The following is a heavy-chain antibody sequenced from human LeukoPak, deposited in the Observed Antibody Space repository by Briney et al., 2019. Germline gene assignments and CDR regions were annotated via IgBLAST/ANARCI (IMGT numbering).Heavy chain of an antibody. Sequence: GGSLRLSCAASGFTFSSYWMSWVRQAPGKGLEWVGNIKQDGSERNYVDSVKGRFTISRDNAKKSLYLRMDSLRAEDAAVYYCARDWGAYYHFFDYWGQGTLVTVSS. V-gene: IGHV3-7*01. D-gene: IGHD3-22*01. J-gene: IGHJ4*02. CDR2: IKQDGSER. CDR1: GFTFSSYW. CDR3: ARDWGAYYHFFDY.